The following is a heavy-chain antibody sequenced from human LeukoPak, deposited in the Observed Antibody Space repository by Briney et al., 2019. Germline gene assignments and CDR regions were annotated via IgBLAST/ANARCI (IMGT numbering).Heavy chain of an antibody. Sequence: GGSLRLSCAASGFTVSSNYMSWVRQAPGKGLEWVSVIYSGGSTYYADSVKGRFTISRDNSKNTLYLQMSSLRAEDTAVYYCAKDTKSGSSSPLDYWGQGTLVTVSS. CDR2: IYSGGST. CDR3: AKDTKSGSSSPLDY. D-gene: IGHD1-26*01. J-gene: IGHJ4*02. V-gene: IGHV3-53*05. CDR1: GFTVSSNY.